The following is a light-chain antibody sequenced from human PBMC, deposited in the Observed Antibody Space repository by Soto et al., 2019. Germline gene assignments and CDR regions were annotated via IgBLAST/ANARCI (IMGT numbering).Light chain of an antibody. Sequence: QSALTQPASVSGSPGQSITISCTGTSSDVGGYNYVSWYQQYPGKVPKLMIYEVYTRPSGVSHRFSGSKSGNTASLTISGLQAEDEADYYCSSYTSSNTEVFGSGTKVTV. J-gene: IGLJ1*01. V-gene: IGLV2-14*01. CDR3: SSYTSSNTEV. CDR2: EVY. CDR1: SSDVGGYNY.